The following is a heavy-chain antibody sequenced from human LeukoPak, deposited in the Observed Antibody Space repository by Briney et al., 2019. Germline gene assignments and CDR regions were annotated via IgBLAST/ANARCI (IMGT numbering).Heavy chain of an antibody. CDR2: ISGSGGST. V-gene: IGHV3-23*01. Sequence: PGGFLRLSCAASGFTFSSYGMSWVRQAPGKGLEWVSGISGSGGSTYYADSVKGRFTISRDNSKNTLYLQMNSLRAEDTAVYYCAKRGGSGTYAFDIWGQGTMVTVSS. D-gene: IGHD3-10*01. CDR3: AKRGGSGTYAFDI. J-gene: IGHJ3*02. CDR1: GFTFSSYG.